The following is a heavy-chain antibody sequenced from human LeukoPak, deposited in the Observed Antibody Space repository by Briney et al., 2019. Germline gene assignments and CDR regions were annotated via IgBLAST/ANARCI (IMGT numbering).Heavy chain of an antibody. V-gene: IGHV6-1*01. CDR2: TYYRSKWYY. CDR3: VRDPGYCYGFDV. D-gene: IGHD2-15*01. J-gene: IGHJ6*02. CDR1: GDSVSSGTSA. Sequence: SQTLSLTCDTSGDSVSSGTSAWNWIRQSPSRGIEWLGRTYYRSKWYYEYSVSVKSRITVNADTSKNQFSLHLTSVTPDDTAIYYCVRDPGYCYGFDVWGQGTTVTVSS.